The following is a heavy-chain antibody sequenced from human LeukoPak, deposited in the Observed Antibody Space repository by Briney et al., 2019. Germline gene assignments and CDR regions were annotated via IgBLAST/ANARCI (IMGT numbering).Heavy chain of an antibody. CDR1: GGSFSGYY. V-gene: IGHV4-34*01. D-gene: IGHD2-2*01. CDR2: INHSGRT. J-gene: IGHJ4*02. CDR3: ARGLVQQDNDEYQLLPYDY. Sequence: SETLSLTCAVYGGSFSGYYWSWIRQPPGKGLEWIGEINHSGRTNYNPSLKSRVTISVDTSKNQFSLKLNSVTAADTAVYYCARGLVQQDNDEYQLLPYDYWGQGTLVTVSS.